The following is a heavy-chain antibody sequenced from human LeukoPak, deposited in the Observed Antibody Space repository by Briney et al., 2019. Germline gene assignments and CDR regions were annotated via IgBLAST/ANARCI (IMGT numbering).Heavy chain of an antibody. V-gene: IGHV3-7*01. J-gene: IGHJ4*02. CDR1: GFTFSSYW. CDR2: IKQDGGEK. D-gene: IGHD5-12*01. CDR3: ARARGGYDLDY. Sequence: KPGGSLRLSCAASGFTFSSYWMSWVRQAPGKGLEWVANIKQDGGEKCYVESVKGRFTISRDNVKNSLYLQMNSLRVEDTAVYYCARARGGYDLDYWGQGTLVTVSS.